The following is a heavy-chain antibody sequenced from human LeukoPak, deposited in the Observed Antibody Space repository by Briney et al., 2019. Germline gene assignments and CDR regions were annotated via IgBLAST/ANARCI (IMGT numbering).Heavy chain of an antibody. CDR1: GDSISNSNW. CDR3: ARREYYGFWSGLRRPNYMDV. V-gene: IGHV4-4*02. D-gene: IGHD3-3*01. CDR2: IFHDGST. J-gene: IGHJ6*03. Sequence: SETLSLTCAVSGDSISNSNWWNWVRQPPGQGLEWIGEIFHDGSTIYNPSLKSRVTISVDKSKNQFSLNLNSVTAADTAVYYCARREYYGFWSGLRRPNYMDVWGKGTTVTVSS.